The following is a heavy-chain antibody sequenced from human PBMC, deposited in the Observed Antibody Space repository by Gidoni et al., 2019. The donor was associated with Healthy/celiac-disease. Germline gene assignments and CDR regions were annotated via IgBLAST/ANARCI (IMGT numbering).Heavy chain of an antibody. CDR3: ARDRGYGDYFDY. V-gene: IGHV3-20*04. Sequence: SCAASGFTFDDYGMSWVRQAPGKGLEWVSGINWNGGSTGYADSVKGRFTISRDNAKNSLYLQMNSLRAEDTALYYCARDRGYGDYFDYWGQGTLVTVSS. CDR1: GFTFDDYG. CDR2: INWNGGST. D-gene: IGHD5-12*01. J-gene: IGHJ4*02.